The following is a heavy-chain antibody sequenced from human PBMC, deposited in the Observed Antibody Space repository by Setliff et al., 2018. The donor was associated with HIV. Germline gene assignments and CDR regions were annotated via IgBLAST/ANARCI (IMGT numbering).Heavy chain of an antibody. J-gene: IGHJ6*03. CDR2: IYYSGST. CDR3: ARGQLDYYYYYYMDG. V-gene: IGHV4-59*11. Sequence: SETLSLTCTVSGGSISSHYWSWIRQPPGKGLGWIGYIYYSGSTNYNPSLKSRVTISVDTSKNQSSLKLCSVTAADTAVYYCARGQLDYYYYYYMDGWGKGTTVTVSS. D-gene: IGHD6-6*01. CDR1: GGSISSHY.